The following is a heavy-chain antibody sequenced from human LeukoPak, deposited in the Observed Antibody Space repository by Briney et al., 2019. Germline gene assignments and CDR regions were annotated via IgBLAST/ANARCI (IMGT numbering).Heavy chain of an antibody. J-gene: IGHJ3*02. V-gene: IGHV6-1*01. D-gene: IGHD1-26*01. CDR2: TYYRSKWYS. CDR1: GDSVSSNSAS. CDR3: ARDAGWEILHAFDI. Sequence: SQTLSLTCVISGDSVSSNSASWNWIRQSPSRGLEWLGRTYYRSKWYSEFAGSVRGRITINADTSKNQFSLQLYSVTPDDTAVYYCARDAGWEILHAFDIWGQGTTVTVSS.